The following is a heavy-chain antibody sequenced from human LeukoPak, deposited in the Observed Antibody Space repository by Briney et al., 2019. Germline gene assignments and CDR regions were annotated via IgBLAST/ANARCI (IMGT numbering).Heavy chain of an antibody. D-gene: IGHD3-3*01. V-gene: IGHV3-74*01. CDR1: GFTFSSYW. CDR2: INSDGSST. Sequence: GGSLRLSCAASGFTFSSYWMHWVRQAPGKGLVWVSRINSDGSSTSYADSVKGRFTISRDNAKNTLYLQMNSLRAGDTAVYYCAGDDFWSGYITRYWGQGTLVTVSS. J-gene: IGHJ4*02. CDR3: AGDDFWSGYITRY.